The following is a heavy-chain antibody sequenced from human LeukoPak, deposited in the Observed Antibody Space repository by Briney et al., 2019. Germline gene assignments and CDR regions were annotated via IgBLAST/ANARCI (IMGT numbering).Heavy chain of an antibody. V-gene: IGHV4-34*01. Sequence: SETLSLTCAVYGGSFSGYYWSWIRQPPGKGLEWIGEINHSGSTNYNPSLKSRVTISVDTSKNQFSLKLSSVTAADTAVYYCARKRWFDPWGQGTLVTVSS. CDR1: GGSFSGYY. CDR2: INHSGST. J-gene: IGHJ5*02. CDR3: ARKRWFDP.